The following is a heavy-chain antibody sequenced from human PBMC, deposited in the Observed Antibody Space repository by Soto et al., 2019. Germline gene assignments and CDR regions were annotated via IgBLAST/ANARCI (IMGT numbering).Heavy chain of an antibody. CDR3: ARVSGWRYYYYYGMDV. J-gene: IGHJ6*02. CDR1: GYSFTSYW. D-gene: IGHD6-19*01. Sequence: GESLKISCKGSGYSFTSYWIGWVRQMPGKGLEWMGIIYPGDSDTRYSPPFQGQVTISADKSISTAYLQWSSLKASDTAMYYCARVSGWRYYYYYGMDVWGQGTTVTVSS. CDR2: IYPGDSDT. V-gene: IGHV5-51*01.